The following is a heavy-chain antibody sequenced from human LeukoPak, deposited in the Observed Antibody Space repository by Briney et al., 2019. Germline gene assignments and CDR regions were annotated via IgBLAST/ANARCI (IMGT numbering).Heavy chain of an antibody. CDR3: ALSSGAFDSAGYFDY. CDR2: IYPNNSGS. Sequence: GESLKISCKGSGYSFTNYWVGWVRQMPGKGLEWMGIIYPNNSGSRYSPSFRGQVTISVDRSITTAYLRWNSLKPSDTAMYYCALSSGAFDSAGYFDYWGQGTLVTVSS. V-gene: IGHV5-51*01. D-gene: IGHD2-15*01. CDR1: GYSFTNYW. J-gene: IGHJ4*02.